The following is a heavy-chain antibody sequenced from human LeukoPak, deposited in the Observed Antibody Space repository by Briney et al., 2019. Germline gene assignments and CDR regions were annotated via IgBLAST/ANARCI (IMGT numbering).Heavy chain of an antibody. V-gene: IGHV4-59*01. Sequence: SETLSLTCTVSGGSISSYYWSWIRQPPGKGLEWIGYIYYSGSTNYNPSLKSRVTISVDTSKNQFSLKLSSVTAADTAVYYCARDTPEDGYNKGFDYWGQGALVTVSS. D-gene: IGHD5-24*01. CDR2: IYYSGST. CDR1: GGSISSYY. J-gene: IGHJ4*02. CDR3: ARDTPEDGYNKGFDY.